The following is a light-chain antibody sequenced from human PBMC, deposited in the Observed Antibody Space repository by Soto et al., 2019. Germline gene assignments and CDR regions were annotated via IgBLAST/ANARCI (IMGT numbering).Light chain of an antibody. CDR1: QSISSW. Sequence: DVQMTQSPSTLSASVGDRVTISCRASQSISSWLDWYQQKPGKAPKLLINKASSLESGVPSRFSGSGSGTEFSLTISSLQPDDFATYYCQQYHSYSTFGQGTKVDIK. CDR3: QQYHSYST. CDR2: KAS. J-gene: IGKJ1*01. V-gene: IGKV1-5*03.